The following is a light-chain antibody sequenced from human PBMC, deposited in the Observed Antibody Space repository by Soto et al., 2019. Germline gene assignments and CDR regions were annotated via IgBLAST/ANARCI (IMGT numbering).Light chain of an antibody. CDR3: QQYGSSPT. V-gene: IGKV3-20*01. Sequence: EAVLTQSPGTLSWSPGETPTLSCRASQSVSSSYLAWYQQKPGQAPRLLIYGASSRATGIPDRFSGSGSGTDFTLTISRLEPEDFAVYYCQQYGSSPTFGQGTKVDIK. J-gene: IGKJ1*01. CDR2: GAS. CDR1: QSVSSSY.